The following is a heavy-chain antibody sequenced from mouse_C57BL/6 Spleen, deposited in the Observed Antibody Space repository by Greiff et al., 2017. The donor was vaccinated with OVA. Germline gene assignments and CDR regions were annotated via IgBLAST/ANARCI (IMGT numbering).Heavy chain of an antibody. D-gene: IGHD2-10*01. V-gene: IGHV3-6*01. CDR3: ARQAYYGKGMDY. CDR2: ISYDGSN. Sequence: EVQLQQSGPGLVKPSQSLSLTCSVTGYSITSGYYWNWIRQFPGNKLEWMGYISYDGSNNYNPSLKNRISITRDTSKNQFFLKLNSVTTEDTATYYCARQAYYGKGMDYWGQGTSVTVSS. J-gene: IGHJ4*01. CDR1: GYSITSGYY.